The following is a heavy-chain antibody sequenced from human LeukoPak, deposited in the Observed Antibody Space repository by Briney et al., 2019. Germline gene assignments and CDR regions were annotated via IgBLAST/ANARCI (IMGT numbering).Heavy chain of an antibody. V-gene: IGHV3-30-3*01. CDR3: ARDGIVGSPLFKFDY. CDR2: ISFDGGNK. J-gene: IGHJ4*02. Sequence: GGSLRLSCAASGFTFNNYAIHWVRQAPGKGLEWVAIISFDGGNKYYADSVKGRFTISRDNSKNTLYLLMNSLRAEDTAVYYCARDGIVGSPLFKFDYWGQGTLVTVSS. D-gene: IGHD1-26*01. CDR1: GFTFNNYA.